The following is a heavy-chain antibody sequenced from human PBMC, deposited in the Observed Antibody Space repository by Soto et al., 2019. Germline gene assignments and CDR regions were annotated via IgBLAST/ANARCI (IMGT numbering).Heavy chain of an antibody. J-gene: IGHJ4*02. V-gene: IGHV3-64*01. D-gene: IGHD2-8*02. Sequence: EVQLVESGGNLAQPGGSLRLSCAASGFTFSTYPMHWVRQGSWTGLEYVAGISGNGGSTHYANSVKGRFTISRDNSKSTLYLQMGSLRAEDKAVYYCATDSCPGGVCYTIFDYWGQGTLVTVSS. CDR1: GFTFSTYP. CDR2: ISGNGGST. CDR3: ATDSCPGGVCYTIFDY.